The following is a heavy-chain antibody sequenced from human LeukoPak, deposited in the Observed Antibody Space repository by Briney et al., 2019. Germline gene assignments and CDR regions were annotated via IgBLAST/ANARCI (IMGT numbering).Heavy chain of an antibody. CDR2: IYYSGST. D-gene: IGHD4-17*01. J-gene: IGHJ4*02. CDR3: ATDYGDFFFDY. Sequence: SETLSLTCTVSGGSISSSTYYWGWIRQPTGKGLEWIGNIYYSGSTYYNPSLKSRVTISVDTSKNQFSLKLSSVTASDTAVYYCATDYGDFFFDYWGQGALVTVSS. CDR1: GGSISSSTYY. V-gene: IGHV4-39*02.